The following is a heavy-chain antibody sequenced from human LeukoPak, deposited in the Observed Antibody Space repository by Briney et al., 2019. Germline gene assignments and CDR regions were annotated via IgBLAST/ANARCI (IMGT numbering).Heavy chain of an antibody. CDR3: ARHRYPDY. CDR1: GGSISSYY. V-gene: IGHV4-59*08. D-gene: IGHD3-9*01. Sequence: SETLSLTCTVSGGSISSYYWSWLRQPPGKGLEWIGYIYYSGSTNYNPSLKSRVTISVDTSKNQSSLKLSSVTAADTAVYYCARHRYPDYWGQGTLVTVSS. J-gene: IGHJ4*02. CDR2: IYYSGST.